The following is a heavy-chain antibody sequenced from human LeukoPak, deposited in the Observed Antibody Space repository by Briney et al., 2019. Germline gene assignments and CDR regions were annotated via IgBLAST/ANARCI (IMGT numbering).Heavy chain of an antibody. J-gene: IGHJ3*02. D-gene: IGHD3-22*01. CDR2: IYHSGST. Sequence: PSQTLSLTCAVSGGSISSGGYSWSWIRQLPGKGLEWIGYIYHSGSTYYNPSLKSRVTISVDRSKNQFSLKLSSVTAADTAVYYCASYDSSGSHAFDIWGQGTMVTVSS. CDR3: ASYDSSGSHAFDI. V-gene: IGHV4-30-2*01. CDR1: GGSISSGGYS.